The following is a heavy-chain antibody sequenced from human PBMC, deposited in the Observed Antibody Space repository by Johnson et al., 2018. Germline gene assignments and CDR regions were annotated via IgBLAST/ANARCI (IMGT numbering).Heavy chain of an antibody. CDR3: ARHPLEHWLVLSRLGHYGMDV. V-gene: IGHV4-39*01. D-gene: IGHD6-19*01. J-gene: IGHJ6*02. CDR1: GGSISTSSYY. CDR2: VYYSGRT. Sequence: QVQLQESGPGLVKPSETLSLTCTVSGGSISTSSYYWDWIRQPPGKGLEWIGSVYYSGRTYYNPSLKSRVTISVDPSQNQFSLNLTPVTPADTAVDYCARHPLEHWLVLSRLGHYGMDVWGQGTTVTVSS.